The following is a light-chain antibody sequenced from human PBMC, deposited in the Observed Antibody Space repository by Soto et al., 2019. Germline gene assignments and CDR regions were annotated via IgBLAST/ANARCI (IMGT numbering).Light chain of an antibody. J-gene: IGKJ1*01. Sequence: DIQMTQSPSSLSASVGDRVTITCRASQGISTYLAWYQQKPGKVPKLLIYAASTLQSGVPSRFSGSGSGTDFNLTISSLQPEDDASYYCQKYNSSPRTFGQGTKVEIK. CDR1: QGISTY. V-gene: IGKV1-27*01. CDR2: AAS. CDR3: QKYNSSPRT.